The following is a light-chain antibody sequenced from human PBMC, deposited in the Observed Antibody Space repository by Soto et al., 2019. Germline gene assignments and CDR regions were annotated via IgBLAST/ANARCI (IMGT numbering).Light chain of an antibody. CDR3: QQYGSLSWT. CDR2: GAS. CDR1: QSVGSDY. Sequence: EMVLTQSPRILSLSPGARATLSCRASQSVGSDYLAWYQQKPGQAPRILIFGASGRATGIPARFSGSGSGTDFTLTISRLEPEDFAVYYCQQYGSLSWTFGQGTKAAIK. J-gene: IGKJ1*01. V-gene: IGKV3-20*01.